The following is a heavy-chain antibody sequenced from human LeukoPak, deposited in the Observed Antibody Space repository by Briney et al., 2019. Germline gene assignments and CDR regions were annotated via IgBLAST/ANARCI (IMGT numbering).Heavy chain of an antibody. D-gene: IGHD6-13*01. Sequence: SETLSLTCAVYGGSFSGYYWSWIRQPPEKGLEWIGEINHSGGTNYNPSLKSRVTISVDTSKNQFSLKLSSVTAADTAVYYCARGCIAAAGIDYWGQGTLVTVSS. CDR1: GGSFSGYY. J-gene: IGHJ4*02. V-gene: IGHV4-34*01. CDR3: ARGCIAAAGIDY. CDR2: INHSGGT.